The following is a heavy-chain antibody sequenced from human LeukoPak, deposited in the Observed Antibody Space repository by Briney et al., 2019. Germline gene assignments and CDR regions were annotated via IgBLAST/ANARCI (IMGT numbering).Heavy chain of an antibody. J-gene: IGHJ6*02. CDR1: GFTFSNYG. CDR2: INPDGSER. V-gene: IGHV3-7*03. D-gene: IGHD6-19*01. CDR3: TRDLAAVPGPRMDV. Sequence: GRSLRLSCAASGFTFSNYGMHWVRQAPGKGLEWVALINPDGSERYYVDSVKGRFTISRDNAKNSLYLQMDSLRDDDTAMYFCTRDLAAVPGPRMDVWGQGTTVTVSS.